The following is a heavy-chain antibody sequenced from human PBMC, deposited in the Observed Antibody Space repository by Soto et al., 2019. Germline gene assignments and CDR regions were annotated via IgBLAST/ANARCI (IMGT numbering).Heavy chain of an antibody. D-gene: IGHD3-3*01. V-gene: IGHV4-34*01. Sequence: ASETLSLTCAVYGGSFSGYYWSWIRQPPGKGLEWIGEINHSGSTNYNPSLKGRVTISVDTSKNQFSLKLSSVTAADTAVYYCARGVGITIFGVVIIPRYYMDVWGKGTTVTVSS. J-gene: IGHJ6*03. CDR3: ARGVGITIFGVVIIPRYYMDV. CDR1: GGSFSGYY. CDR2: INHSGST.